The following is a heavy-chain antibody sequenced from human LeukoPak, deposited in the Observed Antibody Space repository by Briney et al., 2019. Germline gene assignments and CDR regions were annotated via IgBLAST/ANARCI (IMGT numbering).Heavy chain of an antibody. CDR3: AKLMGEGASITLGAFDI. D-gene: IGHD3-10*01. Sequence: GGSLRLSCAASGFTFSSYAVSWVRQAPGKGLDWVSAISGSGGSTYYADSVKGRFTISRDNSKNTLYLQMNSLRAEDTAVYYCAKLMGEGASITLGAFDIWGQGTMVTVSS. CDR1: GFTFSSYA. V-gene: IGHV3-23*01. CDR2: ISGSGGST. J-gene: IGHJ3*02.